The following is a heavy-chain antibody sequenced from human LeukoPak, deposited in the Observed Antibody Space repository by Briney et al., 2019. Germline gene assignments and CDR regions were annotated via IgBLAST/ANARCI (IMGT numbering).Heavy chain of an antibody. CDR1: GFTFSSYA. CDR2: VSGSGGST. V-gene: IGHV3-23*01. CDR3: AKDLYCSSTSCYMDV. J-gene: IGHJ6*03. D-gene: IGHD2-2*01. Sequence: GGSLRLSCAASGFTFSSYAMSWVRQAPGKGLEWVSAVSGSGGSTYYADSVKGRFTISRDNSKNTLYLQMNSLRAEDTAVYYCAKDLYCSSTSCYMDVWGKGTTVTVSS.